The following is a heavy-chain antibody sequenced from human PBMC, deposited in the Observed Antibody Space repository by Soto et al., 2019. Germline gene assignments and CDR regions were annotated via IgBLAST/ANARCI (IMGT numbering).Heavy chain of an antibody. Sequence: GGSLRLSCGASGYSFSTYGMHWVRQAPGKGLEWVAVIWFDGSKQFYGDSVKGRFTISRDDSKNTLYLQMNSLRAEDTAIYYCSRDFLIGYSGYDRWVYYFDYWGQGTLVTVSS. CDR1: GYSFSTYG. D-gene: IGHD5-12*01. J-gene: IGHJ4*02. CDR3: SRDFLIGYSGYDRWVYYFDY. V-gene: IGHV3-33*01. CDR2: IWFDGSKQ.